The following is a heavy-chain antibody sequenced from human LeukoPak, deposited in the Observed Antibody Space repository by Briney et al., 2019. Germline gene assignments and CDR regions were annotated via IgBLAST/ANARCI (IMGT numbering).Heavy chain of an antibody. Sequence: ASVKVSCKASGYTFTSYGISWVRQAPGQGLEWMGWISAYNGNTNYAQKLQGRVTMTTDTSTSTAYMELRSLRSDDTAVYYCARAELLWFGDLSGWFDPWGQGTLVTVSS. V-gene: IGHV1-18*01. CDR2: ISAYNGNT. CDR1: GYTFTSYG. D-gene: IGHD3-10*01. CDR3: ARAELLWFGDLSGWFDP. J-gene: IGHJ5*02.